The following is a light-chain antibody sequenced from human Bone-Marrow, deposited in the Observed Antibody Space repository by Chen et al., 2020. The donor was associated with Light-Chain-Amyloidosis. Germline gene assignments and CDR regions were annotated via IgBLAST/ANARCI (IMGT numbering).Light chain of an antibody. CDR3: QVWDRSSDRPV. Sequence: YVLTQPSSVSVAPGQTATIACVGNNIGSTSVHWYQQTPGQAPLLVVYDDSDRPSGIPERLSGSNSGNTATLTISRVEAGDEADYYCQVWDRSSDRPVFGGGTKLTVL. J-gene: IGLJ3*02. V-gene: IGLV3-21*02. CDR2: DDS. CDR1: NIGSTS.